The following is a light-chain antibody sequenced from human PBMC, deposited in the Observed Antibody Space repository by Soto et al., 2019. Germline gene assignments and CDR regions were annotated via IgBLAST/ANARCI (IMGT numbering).Light chain of an antibody. J-gene: IGLJ2*01. Sequence: QSALTQPRSVSGSPGQSVTISCTGTNSDVGTYNYVSWYQQHPGKAPKLIIYDGNKRPSGVSNRFSGSKSGNTASLTISGLQAEDEADYYCSANAGGSTLVFGGGTKLTVL. V-gene: IGLV2-11*01. CDR3: SANAGGSTLV. CDR1: NSDVGTYNY. CDR2: DGN.